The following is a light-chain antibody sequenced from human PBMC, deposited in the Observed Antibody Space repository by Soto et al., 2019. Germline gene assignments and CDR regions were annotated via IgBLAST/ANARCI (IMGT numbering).Light chain of an antibody. J-gene: IGLJ3*02. CDR1: SSDIGNNY. CDR3: GTWDSSLSAVV. Sequence: QSALTQPPSVSAAPGQRVTISGSGSSSDIGNNYVSWYQQLPGTAPKLFMYDNNKRPSGIPDRFSGAKSGTSATLGITGLQTGDEADYYCGTWDSSLSAVVFGGGTKLTVL. CDR2: DNN. V-gene: IGLV1-51*01.